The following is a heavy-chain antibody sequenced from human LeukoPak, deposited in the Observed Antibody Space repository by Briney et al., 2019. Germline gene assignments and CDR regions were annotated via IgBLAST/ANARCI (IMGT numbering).Heavy chain of an antibody. V-gene: IGHV4-34*01. Sequence: SETLSLTCAVYGGSFSAYYWSWIRQPPGKRLEWIGEINHSESTNYNPSLKSRVTISEDTSKNQFSLKLSSVTAADTAVYYCARGLCGSGGCNYNYYGMDVWGQGTTVTVSS. CDR1: GGSFSAYY. CDR2: INHSEST. D-gene: IGHD3-10*01. CDR3: ARGLCGSGGCNYNYYGMDV. J-gene: IGHJ6*02.